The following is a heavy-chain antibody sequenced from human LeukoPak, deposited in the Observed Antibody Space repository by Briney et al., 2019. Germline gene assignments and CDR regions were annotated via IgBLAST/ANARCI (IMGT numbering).Heavy chain of an antibody. CDR1: GFTFSTSW. Sequence: GGSLRLSCAASGFTFSTSWMHWFRQAPGQGLVLVSRINTDGRTTGYADSVRGRFTISRDNAKNTLYLQMNGLRAEDTAVYYCAKDLTWNTADYWGQGALVTVSS. V-gene: IGHV3-74*01. D-gene: IGHD1/OR15-1a*01. J-gene: IGHJ4*02. CDR2: INTDGRTT. CDR3: AKDLTWNTADY.